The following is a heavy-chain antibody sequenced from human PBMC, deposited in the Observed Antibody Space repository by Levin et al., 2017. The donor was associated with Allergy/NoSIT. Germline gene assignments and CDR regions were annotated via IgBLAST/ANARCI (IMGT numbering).Heavy chain of an antibody. Sequence: ASVKVSCKASGYTFSDYNMHWVRQGPGQGLEWVGRIATNTGVTTYAQKFQGRVIMTRDTSITTASMELNSLRSDDTAVYYCARGVGSSWFDSWGQGTQVTVSS. CDR1: GYTFSDYN. J-gene: IGHJ5*01. CDR3: ARGVGSSWFDS. D-gene: IGHD6-13*01. CDR2: IATNTGVT. V-gene: IGHV1-2*02.